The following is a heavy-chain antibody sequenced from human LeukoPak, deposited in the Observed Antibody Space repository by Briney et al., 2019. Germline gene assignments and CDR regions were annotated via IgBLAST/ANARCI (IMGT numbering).Heavy chain of an antibody. Sequence: ASVKVSCKASGYTFTSYDINWARQATGQGLEWMGWMNPNSGNTGYAQKFQGRVTMTRNTSISTAYMELSSLRSEDTAVYYCARTAMVVERKFDYWGQGTLVTVSS. CDR2: MNPNSGNT. CDR1: GYTFTSYD. J-gene: IGHJ4*02. CDR3: ARTAMVVERKFDY. D-gene: IGHD2-15*01. V-gene: IGHV1-8*01.